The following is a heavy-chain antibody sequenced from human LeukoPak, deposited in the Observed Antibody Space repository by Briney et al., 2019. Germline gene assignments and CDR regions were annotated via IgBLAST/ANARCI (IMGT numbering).Heavy chain of an antibody. CDR1: GYSFTTYW. CDR3: ARQSVTVAGPPFDY. J-gene: IGHJ4*02. CDR2: IYRGDSDT. V-gene: IGHV5-51*01. D-gene: IGHD6-19*01. Sequence: GESLKISCTGSGYSFTTYWIGWVRQTPGKGLEWMGIIYRGDSDTCYSPSFQGQVIISADKSISTAYVQWSSLKASDTAMYYCARQSVTVAGPPFDYWGQGTLVTVSS.